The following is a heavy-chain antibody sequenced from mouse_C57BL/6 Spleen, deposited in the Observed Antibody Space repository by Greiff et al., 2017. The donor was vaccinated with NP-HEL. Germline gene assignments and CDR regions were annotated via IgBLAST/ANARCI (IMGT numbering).Heavy chain of an antibody. J-gene: IGHJ2*01. Sequence: VQLQQPGAELVKPGASVKLSCKASGYTFTSYWMHWVKQRPGQGLEWIGMIHPNSGSTNYNEKFKSKATLTVDKSSSTAYMQLSSLTSEDSAVYYCARGGHWDDNFDYWGQGTTLTVSS. CDR1: GYTFTSYW. CDR2: IHPNSGST. CDR3: ARGGHWDDNFDY. D-gene: IGHD4-1*01. V-gene: IGHV1-64*01.